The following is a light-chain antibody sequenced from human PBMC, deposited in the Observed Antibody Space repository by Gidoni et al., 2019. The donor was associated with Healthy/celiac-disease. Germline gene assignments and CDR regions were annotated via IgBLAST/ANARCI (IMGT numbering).Light chain of an antibody. Sequence: ESVLTQSPGTLSLSPGGRATLSCRASQRVSSSYLAWYQQKPGQAPKLLIYGSSNRATGVPDKFSGSGSGTDFTLTISRLEPEEFAVYYCQQYGSSLYTFGQGTKLEIK. J-gene: IGKJ2*01. CDR1: QRVSSSY. CDR2: GSS. V-gene: IGKV3-20*01. CDR3: QQYGSSLYT.